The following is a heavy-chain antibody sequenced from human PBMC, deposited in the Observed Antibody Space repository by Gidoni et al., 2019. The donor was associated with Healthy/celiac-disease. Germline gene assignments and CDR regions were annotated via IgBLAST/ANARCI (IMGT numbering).Heavy chain of an antibody. CDR3: TTDGGRRVPAAIYGGYFDY. D-gene: IGHD2-2*01. CDR1: GFTFSTAW. V-gene: IGHV3-15*01. Sequence: EVQLVESGGGLVKPGGSLRLSCAASGFTFSTAWMSWVRQAPGKGLEWVGRIKSKTDGGTTDYAAPVKGRFTISRDDSKNTLYLQMNSLKTEDTAVYYCTTDGGRRVPAAIYGGYFDYWGQGTLVTVSS. J-gene: IGHJ4*02. CDR2: IKSKTDGGTT.